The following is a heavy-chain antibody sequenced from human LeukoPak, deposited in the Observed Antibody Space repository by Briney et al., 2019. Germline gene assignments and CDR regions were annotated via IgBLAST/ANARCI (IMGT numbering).Heavy chain of an antibody. V-gene: IGHV1-69*05. D-gene: IGHD3-22*01. CDR2: IIPIFGTA. CDR1: GYTFTSYG. Sequence: ASVKVSCKASGYTFTSYGISWVRQAPGQGLEWMGGIIPIFGTANYAQKVQGRVTITTDESTTIAYMELSSLRSEDTAVYYCARARSPSSGYLLRDHNWFDPWGQGTLVTVSS. CDR3: ARARSPSSGYLLRDHNWFDP. J-gene: IGHJ5*02.